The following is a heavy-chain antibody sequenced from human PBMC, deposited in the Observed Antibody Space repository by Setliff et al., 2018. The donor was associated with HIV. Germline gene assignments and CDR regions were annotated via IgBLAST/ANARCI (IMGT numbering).Heavy chain of an antibody. J-gene: IGHJ4*02. CDR2: IYSDDYT. Sequence: PGESLKISCAASGFTFANFAMGWVRQAPGKGLEWVSIIYSDDYTYYADSIKGRFTISRDSSKNTLYLQMTSLRAEDTAVYYCARRAYCSSTTCFDFWGQGTLVTVSS. D-gene: IGHD2-2*01. V-gene: IGHV3-66*04. CDR1: GFTFANFA. CDR3: ARRAYCSSTTCFDF.